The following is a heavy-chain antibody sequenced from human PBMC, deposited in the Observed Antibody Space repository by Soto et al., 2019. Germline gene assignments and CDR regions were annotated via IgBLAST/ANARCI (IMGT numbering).Heavy chain of an antibody. CDR2: ISGSGGST. CDR1: GFTFSSYA. J-gene: IGHJ4*02. Sequence: EVQLLESGGGLVQPGGSLRLSCAASGFTFSSYAMSWVRQAPGKGLEWVSAISGSGGSTYYADSVKGRFTISRGNSKNTLYLQMNSLRAEDTAVYYCAKGDRGRSHFDYWGQGTLVTVSS. V-gene: IGHV3-23*01. D-gene: IGHD1-26*01. CDR3: AKGDRGRSHFDY.